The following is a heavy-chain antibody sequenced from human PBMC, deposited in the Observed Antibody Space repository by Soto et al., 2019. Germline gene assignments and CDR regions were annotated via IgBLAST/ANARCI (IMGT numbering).Heavy chain of an antibody. V-gene: IGHV3-66*01. CDR1: GFTVSSNY. CDR3: ARDLPTIAAAGTPSP. J-gene: IGHJ5*02. CDR2: IYSGGST. Sequence: EVQLVESGGGLVQPGGSLRLSCAASGFTVSSNYMSWVRQAPGKGLEWVSVIYSGGSTYYADSVKGRFTISRDNSKNTLYLQRNSLSAEDTAVYYCARDLPTIAAAGTPSPWGQGPLFTVSS. D-gene: IGHD6-13*01.